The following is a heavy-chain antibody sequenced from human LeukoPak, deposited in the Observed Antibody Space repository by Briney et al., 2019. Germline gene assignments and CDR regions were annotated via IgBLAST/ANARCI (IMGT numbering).Heavy chain of an antibody. D-gene: IGHD5-12*01. Sequence: SETLSLTCAVYGESFSGYYWSWIRQPPGKGLEWIGEINHSGSTNYNPSLKSRVTISLDTSKNQFSLKLSSVTAADTAVYYCAREVVDIVATTLSYFDYWGQGTLVSVPS. V-gene: IGHV4-34*01. CDR1: GESFSGYY. CDR3: AREVVDIVATTLSYFDY. CDR2: INHSGST. J-gene: IGHJ4*02.